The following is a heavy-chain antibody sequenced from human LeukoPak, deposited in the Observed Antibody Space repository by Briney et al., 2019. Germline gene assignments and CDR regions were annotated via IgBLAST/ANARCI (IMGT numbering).Heavy chain of an antibody. V-gene: IGHV1-2*02. D-gene: IGHD3-22*01. CDR3: ARRGPGGSIVDEAFDI. CDR1: GYTFTAYY. CDR2: INPNIGGT. J-gene: IGHJ3*02. Sequence: ASVKVSCKASGYTFTAYYIHWVRQAPGQGLEWMGWINPNIGGTNYAQKFQGRVTMTRDTSISTAYMELSRLRSDDTAVYYCARRGPGGSIVDEAFDIWGQGTMVTVSS.